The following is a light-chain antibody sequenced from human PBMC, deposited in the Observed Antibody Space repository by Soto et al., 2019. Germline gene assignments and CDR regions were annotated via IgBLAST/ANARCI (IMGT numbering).Light chain of an antibody. CDR1: QRVSRN. J-gene: IGKJ2*01. CDR2: GAS. V-gene: IGKV3-15*01. CDR3: QQYNNWPPMYT. Sequence: EIVLPQSPATLSVSPGDRATLSCRATQRVSRNLAWYQQKPGQAPRLLIYGASTRATGVPDRISGSGSGTESTLTISSLQSEDFAIYYCQQYNNWPPMYTFGQGTKVDIK.